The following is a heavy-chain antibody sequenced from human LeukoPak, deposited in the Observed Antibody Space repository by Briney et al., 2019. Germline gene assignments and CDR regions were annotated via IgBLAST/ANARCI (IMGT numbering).Heavy chain of an antibody. Sequence: GESLKISCQGSGYRITNYWIAWVRQKPGKGLEWMGIIYPTDSDTRYSPSFQGQVTISADKSINTAYLQWSSLKASDTAMYYCARAGYSSSSNWFDPWGQGTLVTVSS. CDR2: IYPTDSDT. D-gene: IGHD6-13*01. CDR3: ARAGYSSSSNWFDP. CDR1: GYRITNYW. J-gene: IGHJ5*02. V-gene: IGHV5-51*01.